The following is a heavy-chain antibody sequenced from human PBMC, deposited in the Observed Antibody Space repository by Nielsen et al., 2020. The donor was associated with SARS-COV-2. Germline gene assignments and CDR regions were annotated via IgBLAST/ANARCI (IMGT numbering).Heavy chain of an antibody. V-gene: IGHV3-23*01. D-gene: IGHD3-10*01. CDR2: IRPDDGKT. Sequence: GGSLRLSCAASGFTFSTFVMTWVRQAPGKGLEWVSGIRPDDGKTFYADYVKGRFTISRDNSKSMLYLQMNSLRAEGTAVYYCARRTAVRGVLGFYNLDVWGQGTTVTVSS. CDR1: GFTFSTFV. J-gene: IGHJ6*02. CDR3: ARRTAVRGVLGFYNLDV.